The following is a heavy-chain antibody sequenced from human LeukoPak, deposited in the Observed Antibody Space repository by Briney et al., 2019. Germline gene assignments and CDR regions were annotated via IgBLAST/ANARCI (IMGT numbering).Heavy chain of an antibody. V-gene: IGHV4-38-2*02. J-gene: IGHJ4*02. CDR3: ARHGSGSYFTPSASKYYFDY. D-gene: IGHD3-10*01. CDR1: GYSISSGYY. Sequence: SETLSLTCTVSGYSISSGYYWGWIRQPPGKGLEWIGSIHHTGSTHFNPSLKSRVTISVDTSKNQFSLKLSSVTAADTAVYYCARHGSGSYFTPSASKYYFDYWGQGTLVTVSS. CDR2: IHHTGST.